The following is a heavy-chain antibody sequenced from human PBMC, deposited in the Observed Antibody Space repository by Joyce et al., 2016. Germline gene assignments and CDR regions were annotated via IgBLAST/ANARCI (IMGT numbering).Heavy chain of an antibody. V-gene: IGHV3-21*01. Sequence: QLVESGGGVVKARGSLSLSCEASGSTFSSSSMSGFRQAPGKGLEWVAAISATSYYIFHAETVRGRFTVSRDNAKKTLYLQMNSLRAEDSAVFYCARGGISYYYAMDVWGQGTTVTVSS. CDR3: ARGGISYYYAMDV. CDR1: GSTFSSSS. CDR2: ISATSYYI. D-gene: IGHD3-16*01. J-gene: IGHJ6*02.